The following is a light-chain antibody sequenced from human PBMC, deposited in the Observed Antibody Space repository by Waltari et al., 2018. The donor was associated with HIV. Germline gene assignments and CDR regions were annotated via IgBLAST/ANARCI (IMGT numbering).Light chain of an antibody. CDR2: EVN. J-gene: IGLJ1*01. CDR3: SSSKNTSTLEV. V-gene: IGLV2-14*01. Sequence: QSALTQPASVSGSPGQSITVSCTGTSSDIGDYNYVSWYQQHQGKATKLIIYEVNNRPSVVSNLFSGFKSYNTASLIISGHRTEDETDYYCSSSKNTSTLEVFGAGTKVTVL. CDR1: SSDIGDYNY.